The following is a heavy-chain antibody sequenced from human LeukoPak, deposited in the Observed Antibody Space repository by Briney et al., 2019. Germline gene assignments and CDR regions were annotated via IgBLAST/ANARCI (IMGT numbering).Heavy chain of an antibody. CDR1: GGSISSYY. D-gene: IGHD6-19*01. CDR3: ARRDSSGWYFDY. J-gene: IGHJ4*02. V-gene: IGHV4-4*07. CDR2: IYATEST. Sequence: SETLSLTCTVSGGSISSYYWAWIRQPAGKGLEYIGRIYATESTNYNPSPKSRVTMSVDTSKNQFSLKLSSVTAADTAVYYCARRDSSGWYFDYWGQGTLVTVSS.